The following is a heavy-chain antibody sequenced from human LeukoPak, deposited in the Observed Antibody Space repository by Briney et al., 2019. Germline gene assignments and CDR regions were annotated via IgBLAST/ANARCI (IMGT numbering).Heavy chain of an antibody. CDR2: ISWNSGSI. D-gene: IGHD4/OR15-4a*01. CDR3: ARDRQLTI. CDR1: GFTFDDYA. V-gene: IGHV3-9*01. Sequence: PGRSLRLSCAASGFTFDDYAMHWVRQAPGKGLEWVSGISWNSGSIGYADSVKGRFTISRDNAKNSLYLQMNSLRVEDTAVYYCARDRQLTIWGQGTLVTVSS. J-gene: IGHJ4*02.